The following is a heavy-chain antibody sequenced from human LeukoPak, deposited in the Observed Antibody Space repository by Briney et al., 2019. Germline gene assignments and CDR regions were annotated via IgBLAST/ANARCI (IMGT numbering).Heavy chain of an antibody. Sequence: PGGSLRLSCAASGFTFSSYWMSWVRQAPGKGLEWVANIKQDGSEKYYVDSVKGRFTISRDNAKNSLYLQMDSLRAEDTAVYYCARDYSFRIAARSYYFDYWGQGTLVTVSS. CDR2: IKQDGSEK. CDR3: ARDYSFRIAARSYYFDY. J-gene: IGHJ4*02. D-gene: IGHD6-6*01. V-gene: IGHV3-7*01. CDR1: GFTFSSYW.